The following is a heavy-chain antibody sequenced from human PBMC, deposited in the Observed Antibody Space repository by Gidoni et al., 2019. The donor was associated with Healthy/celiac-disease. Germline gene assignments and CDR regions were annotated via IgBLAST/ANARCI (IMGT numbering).Heavy chain of an antibody. J-gene: IGHJ2*01. CDR3: ARDIAAADPGPYWYFDL. V-gene: IGHV4-61*02. D-gene: IGHD6-13*01. CDR2: IYTSGST. Sequence: QVQLQESGPGLVKPSQTLSLTCTVSGGSISSGSYYWSWIRQPAGKGLEWIGRIYTSGSTNYNPSLKSRVTISVDTSKNQFSLKLSSVTAADTAVYYCARDIAAADPGPYWYFDLWGRGTLVTVSS. CDR1: GGSISSGSYY.